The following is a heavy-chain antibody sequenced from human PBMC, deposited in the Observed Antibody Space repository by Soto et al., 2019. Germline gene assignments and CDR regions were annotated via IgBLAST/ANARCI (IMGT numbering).Heavy chain of an antibody. Sequence: QVQLVQSGAEVKKPGASVKVSCKASGYTFTSYGISWVRQAPGQGLEWMGWISAYNGNTNYAQKLQGRVTMTTDTSTSTAYMERRSLRSDDTAVYYCARGQGPFYYDSSGYYSPFDYWGQGTLVTVSS. V-gene: IGHV1-18*01. CDR3: ARGQGPFYYDSSGYYSPFDY. CDR1: GYTFTSYG. CDR2: ISAYNGNT. D-gene: IGHD3-22*01. J-gene: IGHJ4*02.